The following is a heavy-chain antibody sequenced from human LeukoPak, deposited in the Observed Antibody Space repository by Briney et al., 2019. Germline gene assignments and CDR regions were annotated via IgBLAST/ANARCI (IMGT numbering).Heavy chain of an antibody. CDR2: INPNSGGT. CDR3: ARVGYYESSGYYEY. J-gene: IGHJ4*02. CDR1: GYTLTDYY. D-gene: IGHD3-22*01. Sequence: ASVKVSCKASGYTLTDYYMHWVRQAPGQGLEWMGRINPNSGGTDYAQKFQGRVTMTRDTSISTVYMELSRLRSDDTAVYYCARVGYYESSGYYEYWGQGTLVTVSS. V-gene: IGHV1-2*06.